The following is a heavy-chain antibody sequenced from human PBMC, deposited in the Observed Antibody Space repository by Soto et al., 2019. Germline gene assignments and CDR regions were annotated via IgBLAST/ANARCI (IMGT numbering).Heavy chain of an antibody. D-gene: IGHD2-8*01. CDR2: ISSSSSYI. Sequence: GGSLRLSCAASGFTFSSYSMNWVRQAPGKGLEWVSSISSSSSYIYYADSVKGRFTISRDNAKNSLYLQMNSLRAEDTAVYYCARGAPDSDCTNGVCRYYFDYWGQGT. CDR3: ARGAPDSDCTNGVCRYYFDY. J-gene: IGHJ4*02. V-gene: IGHV3-21*01. CDR1: GFTFSSYS.